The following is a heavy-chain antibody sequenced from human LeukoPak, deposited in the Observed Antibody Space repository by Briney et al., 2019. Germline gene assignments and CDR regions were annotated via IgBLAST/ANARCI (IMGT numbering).Heavy chain of an antibody. D-gene: IGHD3-16*02. V-gene: IGHV4-34*01. CDR1: GGSFSGYY. J-gene: IGHJ4*02. Sequence: PSETLSLTCAVYGGSFSGYYWSWIRQPPGKGLEWIGEINHSGSTNYNPSLKSRVTISVNTSKNQFSLKLSSVTAADSAVYYCARGPYDYVWGSYRLTYFDYWGQGTLVTVSS. CDR3: ARGPYDYVWGSYRLTYFDY. CDR2: INHSGST.